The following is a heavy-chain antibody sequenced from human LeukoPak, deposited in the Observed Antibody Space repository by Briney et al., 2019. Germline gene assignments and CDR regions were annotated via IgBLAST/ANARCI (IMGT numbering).Heavy chain of an antibody. D-gene: IGHD2-2*03. CDR3: ARDVGYCSSTSCYSLFDY. CDR2: INHSGST. J-gene: IGHJ4*02. Sequence: SETLSLTCAVYGGSFSGYYWSWIRQPPGKGLEWIGEINHSGSTIYNPSLKSRVTISVDTSKNQFSLKLSSVTAADTAVYYCARDVGYCSSTSCYSLFDYWGQGTLVTVSS. CDR1: GGSFSGYY. V-gene: IGHV4-34*01.